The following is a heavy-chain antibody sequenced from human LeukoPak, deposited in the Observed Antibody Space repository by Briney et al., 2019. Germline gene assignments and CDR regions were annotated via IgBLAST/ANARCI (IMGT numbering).Heavy chain of an antibody. CDR2: ISSSSSYI. V-gene: IGHV3-21*01. Sequence: PGGSLRLSCAASGFTFSSYEMNWVRQAPGKGLEWVSSISSSSSYIYYADSVKGRFTISRDNAKNSLYLQMNSLRAEDTAVYYCARGRQPGSSGSYYTYWGQGTLVTVSS. CDR1: GFTFSSYE. D-gene: IGHD1-26*01. CDR3: ARGRQPGSSGSYYTY. J-gene: IGHJ4*02.